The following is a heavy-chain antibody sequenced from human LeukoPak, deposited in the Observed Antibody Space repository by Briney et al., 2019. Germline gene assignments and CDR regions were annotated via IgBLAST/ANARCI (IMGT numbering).Heavy chain of an antibody. CDR2: IYYSGST. V-gene: IGHV4-59*01. Sequence: KPSETLSLTCTVSGGSISSYYWSWIRQPPGKGLEWIGYIYYSGSTNYNPSLKSRVTISVDTSKNQFSLKLSSVTAADTAVYYCARVPPHYYDGSGYPVLAFDIWGQGTMVTVSS. D-gene: IGHD3-22*01. CDR3: ARVPPHYYDGSGYPVLAFDI. CDR1: GGSISSYY. J-gene: IGHJ3*02.